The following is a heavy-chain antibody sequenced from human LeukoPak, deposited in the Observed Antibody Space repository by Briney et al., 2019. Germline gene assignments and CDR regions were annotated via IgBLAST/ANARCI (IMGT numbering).Heavy chain of an antibody. CDR1: GFTFNNCA. J-gene: IGHJ4*02. D-gene: IGHD5-18*01. Sequence: RGSLRLSCAASGFTFNNCAMSWVRQPPGKGLEWVSAVTDDGTTTYYADSVKGRFTISRGNSKNTVYLQMNYLTADDTARYYCVKEERGYSYGDYWGQGTLVTVSS. CDR2: VTDDGTTT. V-gene: IGHV3-23*01. CDR3: VKEERGYSYGDY.